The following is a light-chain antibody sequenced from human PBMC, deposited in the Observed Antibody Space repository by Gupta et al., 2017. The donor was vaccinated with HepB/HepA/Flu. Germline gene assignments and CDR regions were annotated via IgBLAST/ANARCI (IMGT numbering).Light chain of an antibody. CDR1: QSISSY. V-gene: IGKV1-39*01. CDR2: AAS. J-gene: IGKJ1*01. CDR3: QQSYSTPWT. Sequence: VGDRVTITCRASQSISSYLNWYQQKPGKAPKLLIYAASSLQSGVPSKFSGSGSGTDFTLTISSLQPEDFATYYCQQSYSTPWTFGQGTKVEIK.